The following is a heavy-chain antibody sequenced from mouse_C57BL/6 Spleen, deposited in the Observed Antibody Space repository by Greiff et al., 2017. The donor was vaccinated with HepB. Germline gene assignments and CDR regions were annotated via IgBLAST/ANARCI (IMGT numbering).Heavy chain of an antibody. Sequence: EVKLQESGPGLVKPSQSLSLTCSVTGYSITSGYYWNWIRQFPGNKLEWVGYISYDGSNNYNPSLKNRISITRDTSKNQFFLKLNSVTTEDTATYYCARVNYYGSSYWYFDVWGTGTTVTVSS. CDR2: ISYDGSN. V-gene: IGHV3-6*01. CDR1: GYSITSGYY. CDR3: ARVNYYGSSYWYFDV. D-gene: IGHD1-1*01. J-gene: IGHJ1*03.